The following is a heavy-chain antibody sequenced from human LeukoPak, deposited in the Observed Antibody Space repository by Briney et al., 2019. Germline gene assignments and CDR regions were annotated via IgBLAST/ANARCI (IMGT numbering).Heavy chain of an antibody. CDR2: IYYSGST. J-gene: IGHJ6*03. CDR1: GGSISSYY. V-gene: IGHV4-59*01. Sequence: SETLSLTCTVSGGSISSYYWSWIRQPPGKGLEWIGYIYYSGSTSYNPSLKSRVTISVDTSKNQFSLKLSSVTAADTAVYYCARGKDSNYSYYYYYYYMDVWGKGTTVTVSS. D-gene: IGHD4-11*01. CDR3: ARGKDSNYSYYYYYYYMDV.